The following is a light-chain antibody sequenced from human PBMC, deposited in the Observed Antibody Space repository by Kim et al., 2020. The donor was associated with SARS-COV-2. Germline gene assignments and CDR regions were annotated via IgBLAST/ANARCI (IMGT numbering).Light chain of an antibody. CDR2: DAS. J-gene: IGKJ4*01. CDR1: QTIARY. Sequence: SPGERATLSGRASQTIARYIVWYQQKPGQAPRLLINDASDRATGIAARFSGSGSGTDFTLTISSLETEDSAVYYCQQRAKWPLTFGGGTKVDIK. CDR3: QQRAKWPLT. V-gene: IGKV3-11*01.